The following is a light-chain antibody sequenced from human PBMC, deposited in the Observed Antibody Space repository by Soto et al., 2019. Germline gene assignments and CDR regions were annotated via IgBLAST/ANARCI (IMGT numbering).Light chain of an antibody. CDR2: AAS. CDR3: HPANSFPLT. V-gene: IGKV1-12*01. CDR1: PGISSW. J-gene: IGKJ4*01. Sequence: DIQMTQSPSSVSASVGDRVTITCRTSPGISSWLAWYQQNPGKAPRILIYAASSLQSGVPSRFSGSGSGTYFTLTISSLQPEDFATYYFHPANSFPLTFGEGPKVEIK.